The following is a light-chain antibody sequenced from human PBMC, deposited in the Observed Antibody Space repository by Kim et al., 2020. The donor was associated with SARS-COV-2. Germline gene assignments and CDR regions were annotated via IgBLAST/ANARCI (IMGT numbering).Light chain of an antibody. CDR3: QVWDSSSDHPV. CDR2: YDS. V-gene: IGLV3-21*04. Sequence: APGKTARSTCGGNNIGSKSVLWYQQKPGQAPVLVIYYDSDRPSGIPERFSGSNSGNTATLTISRVEAGDEADYCCQVWDSSSDHPVFGGGTQLAVL. J-gene: IGLJ3*02. CDR1: NIGSKS.